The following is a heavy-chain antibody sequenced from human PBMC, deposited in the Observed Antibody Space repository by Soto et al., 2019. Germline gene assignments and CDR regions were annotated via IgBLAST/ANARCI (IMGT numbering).Heavy chain of an antibody. CDR2: IYYSGNT. Sequence: QVQLQESGPGLVKPSQTLSLTCTVSGGSISSSGYYWSWIRQHPGKGLEWIGYIYYSGNTHYNPSLRSRVIMSLITSKNQFALKLNSVSAADTAVYYCARVRCVSTSCLRLDYWGQGTLVTVSS. CDR1: GGSISSSGYY. CDR3: ARVRCVSTSCLRLDY. J-gene: IGHJ4*02. D-gene: IGHD2-2*01. V-gene: IGHV4-31*03.